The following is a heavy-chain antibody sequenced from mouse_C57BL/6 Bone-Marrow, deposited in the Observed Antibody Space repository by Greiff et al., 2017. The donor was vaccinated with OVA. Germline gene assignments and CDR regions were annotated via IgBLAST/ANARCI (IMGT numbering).Heavy chain of an antibody. D-gene: IGHD1-1*01. V-gene: IGHV1-26*01. CDR3: ARDPIYYYGSPFDY. Sequence: EVQLQQSGPELVKPGASVKISCKASGYTFTDYYMNWVKQSHGKSLEWIGDINPNNGGTSYNQKFKGKATLTEDKSSSTAYMELRSLTSEDSAVYYCARDPIYYYGSPFDYWGQGTTLTVSS. CDR2: INPNNGGT. CDR1: GYTFTDYY. J-gene: IGHJ2*01.